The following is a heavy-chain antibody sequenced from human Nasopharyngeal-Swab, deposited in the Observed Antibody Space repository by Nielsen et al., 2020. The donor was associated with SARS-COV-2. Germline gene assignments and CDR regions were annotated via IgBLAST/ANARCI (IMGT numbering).Heavy chain of an antibody. CDR3: ARDCSTSSCHLV. D-gene: IGHD2-2*01. Sequence: SVTVSCKTSVTYVISWVRQAPGQGLEWVGRISPYNSKANYAQNIQGRVTMTTDTSTSTAYMELSSLRSDDTAVYYCARDCSTSSCHLVWGQGTLVTVSS. CDR1: VTYV. J-gene: IGHJ4*02. V-gene: IGHV1-18*01. CDR2: ISPYNSKA.